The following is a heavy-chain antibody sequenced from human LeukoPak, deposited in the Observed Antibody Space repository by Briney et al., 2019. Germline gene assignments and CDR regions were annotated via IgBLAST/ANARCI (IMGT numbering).Heavy chain of an antibody. CDR3: AREGYDILTGYAEYFQH. V-gene: IGHV3-21*01. CDR1: GFTFSSFT. Sequence: PGGSLRLSCAASGFTFSSFTMNWVRQAPGKGLEWVSSISSSSRYINYADSLKGRFTISRDNAKNSLYLQMSSLTAEDTAVYYCAREGYDILTGYAEYFQHWGQGTLVTVSS. D-gene: IGHD3-9*01. J-gene: IGHJ1*01. CDR2: ISSSSRYI.